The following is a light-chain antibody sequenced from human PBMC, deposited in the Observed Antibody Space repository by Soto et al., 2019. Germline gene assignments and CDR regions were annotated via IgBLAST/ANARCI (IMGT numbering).Light chain of an antibody. J-gene: IGKJ4*01. Sequence: EIVLTQSPATLSLSPGERATLSCRASHSVGTFLAWYQQKPGQAPRLLIYDASNRATGIPARFSGSGSGTDFTRAISSLEPEDFAVYYWQQRSDWPPLTFGGGTKVEI. CDR2: DAS. CDR1: HSVGTF. V-gene: IGKV3-11*01. CDR3: QQRSDWPPLT.